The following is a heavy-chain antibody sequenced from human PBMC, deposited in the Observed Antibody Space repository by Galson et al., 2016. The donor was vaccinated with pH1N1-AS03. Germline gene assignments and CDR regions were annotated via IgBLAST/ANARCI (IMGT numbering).Heavy chain of an antibody. V-gene: IGHV1-69*05. CDR3: ATAGNYFDIRRFDY. Sequence: SVKVSCKASGLTFSSYAISWVRQAPGQGLEWMGGVKGVFRTTNYAQKFQGRITITMDQSTGTAYMEVRSLRAEDTAVYYCATAGNYFDIRRFDYGGQGTPVTVFS. D-gene: IGHD3-9*01. CDR2: VKGVFRTT. CDR1: GLTFSSYA. J-gene: IGHJ4*02.